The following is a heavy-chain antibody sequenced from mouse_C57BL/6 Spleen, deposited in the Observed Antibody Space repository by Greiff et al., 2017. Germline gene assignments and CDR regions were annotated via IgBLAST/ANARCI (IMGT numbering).Heavy chain of an antibody. V-gene: IGHV14-2*01. D-gene: IGHD1-1*01. CDR3: ARERVGSSYWYFDV. CDR2: IDPEDGET. J-gene: IGHJ1*03. Sequence: LVESGAELVKPGASVKLSCTASGFNIKDYYMHWVKQRTEQGLEWIGRIDPEDGETKYAPKFQGKATIAADTSSNTAYLQLSSLTSEDTAVYYCARERVGSSYWYFDVWGTGTSVTVSS. CDR1: GFNIKDYY.